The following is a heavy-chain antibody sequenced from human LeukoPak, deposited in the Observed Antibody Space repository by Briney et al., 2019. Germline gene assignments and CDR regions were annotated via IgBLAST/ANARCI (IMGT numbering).Heavy chain of an antibody. D-gene: IGHD3-3*01. J-gene: IGHJ5*02. Sequence: GGSLRLSCAASGFTFSDYYMSWIRQAPGKGLEWVSYISSSGSTIYYADSVKGRFTISRDNAKNSLYLQMNSLRAEDTAVYYCARDGTYDFWSGYYPHRWFDPWGQGTLVTVSS. CDR2: ISSSGSTI. CDR3: ARDGTYDFWSGYYPHRWFDP. V-gene: IGHV3-11*04. CDR1: GFTFSDYY.